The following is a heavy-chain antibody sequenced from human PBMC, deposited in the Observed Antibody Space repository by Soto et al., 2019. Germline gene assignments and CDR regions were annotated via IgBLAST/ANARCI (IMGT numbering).Heavy chain of an antibody. J-gene: IGHJ6*02. CDR2: ISSIGTTI. CDR3: ARDPVSATGLGYGMDV. CDR1: GFTFRDYY. D-gene: IGHD6-19*01. V-gene: IGHV3-11*01. Sequence: QVQLVGSGGGLVKPGGSLRLSCAASGFTFRDYYMRWIRQAPVKGLEWISYISSIGTTIYYADSVKGRFTVSRDNVKNSLYLQMNSLRAEDTAVYYCARDPVSATGLGYGMDVWGQGTTVTVSS.